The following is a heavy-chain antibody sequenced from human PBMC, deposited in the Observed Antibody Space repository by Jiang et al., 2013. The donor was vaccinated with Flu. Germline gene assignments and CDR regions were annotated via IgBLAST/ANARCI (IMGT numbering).Heavy chain of an antibody. CDR3: ARGRPIHDDASSGYPYSFDY. J-gene: IGHJ4*02. D-gene: IGHD3-22*01. Sequence: GQGLEWMGCMNPNSDDTAFAQKFQGRVTMTRDTSISTFYLEVSGLTSEDTAVYYCARGRPIHDDASSGYPYSFDYWGQGTLVTVSS. CDR2: MNPNSDDT. V-gene: IGHV1-8*01.